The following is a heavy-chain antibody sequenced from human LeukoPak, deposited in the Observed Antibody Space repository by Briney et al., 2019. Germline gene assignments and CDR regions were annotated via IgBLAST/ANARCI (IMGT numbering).Heavy chain of an antibody. D-gene: IGHD6-19*01. V-gene: IGHV3-48*02. J-gene: IGHJ4*02. CDR1: GFTVSDHY. CDR3: ARAAYSSGPDY. Sequence: GGSLRLSCAASGFTVSDHYMDWVRQAPGRGLEWVSYISPSSDAIHYADSVRGRFTISRDNAKNSLFLQMNSLRDGDTAVYYCARAAYSSGPDYWGQGTLVTVSS. CDR2: ISPSSDAI.